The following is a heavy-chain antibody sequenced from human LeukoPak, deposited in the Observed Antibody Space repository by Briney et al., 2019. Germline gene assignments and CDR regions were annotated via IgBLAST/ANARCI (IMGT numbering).Heavy chain of an antibody. V-gene: IGHV4-59*01. CDR2: IYYSGST. CDR1: GGSISSYY. Sequence: SETLSLTCTVSGGSISSYYWSWIRQPPGKGLEWIGYIYYSGSTNYNPSLKSRVTISVDTSKNQFSLKLSSVTAADTAVYYCARFKDWLSPDYWGRGTLVTVSS. J-gene: IGHJ4*02. CDR3: ARFKDWLSPDY. D-gene: IGHD3-9*01.